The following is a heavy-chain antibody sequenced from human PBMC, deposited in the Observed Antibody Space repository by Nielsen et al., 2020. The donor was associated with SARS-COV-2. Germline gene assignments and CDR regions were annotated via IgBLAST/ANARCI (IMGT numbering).Heavy chain of an antibody. CDR3: ARAPSDFYGMDV. CDR2: IGPNYGTT. Sequence: ASVKVSCKASGYSLTSYYIQWVRQAPGQGLEWMGIIGPNYGTTTYAQRFQGRVTMTRDTSASTVYMELSRLRSEDTAVYYCARAPSDFYGMDVWGQGTTVTVSS. CDR1: GYSLTSYY. V-gene: IGHV1-46*01. J-gene: IGHJ6*02.